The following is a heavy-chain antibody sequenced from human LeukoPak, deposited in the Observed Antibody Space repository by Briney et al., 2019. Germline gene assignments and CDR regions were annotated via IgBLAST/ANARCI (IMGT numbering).Heavy chain of an antibody. CDR1: GYTFTGYY. CDR2: INPKSGGT. V-gene: IGHV1-2*02. Sequence: ASVTVSCKASGYTFTGYYMHWVRQAPGQGLEWVGWINPKSGGTNYAQKFQGRVTMTSDTSITTVYMELSRLRSVDTAVYYCARRVFSGWGYYFDYWGQGTLVTVSS. J-gene: IGHJ4*02. CDR3: ARRVFSGWGYYFDY. D-gene: IGHD6-19*01.